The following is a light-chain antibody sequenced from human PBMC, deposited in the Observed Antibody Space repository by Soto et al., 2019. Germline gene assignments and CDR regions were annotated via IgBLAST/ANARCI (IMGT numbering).Light chain of an antibody. CDR1: NSNIGRNT. V-gene: IGLV1-44*01. Sequence: QAVLTQPPSASGTPGQRVTISCSGSNSNIGRNTVNWYQQLPGTAPKLLIYRNNQGPSGVPDRFSGSKSGTSASLAISGLQSDDESDYYCASWDDGLTGYVFGTGTKLTVL. CDR3: ASWDDGLTGYV. J-gene: IGLJ1*01. CDR2: RNN.